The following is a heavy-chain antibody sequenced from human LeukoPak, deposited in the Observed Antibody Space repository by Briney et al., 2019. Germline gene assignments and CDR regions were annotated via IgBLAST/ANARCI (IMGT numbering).Heavy chain of an antibody. CDR2: IHYNGIA. CDR1: GSMYNYY. V-gene: IGHV4-59*08. Sequence: SETLSLTCTVSGSMYNYYWSWIRQPPGKGLEWIGYIHYNGIANYNPSLKTRVTMSLDTSKNQVSLNLNSVTAADTAVYYCARHISSGGTYAHFDYWGQGTLVTVSS. J-gene: IGHJ4*02. CDR3: ARHISSGGTYAHFDY. D-gene: IGHD1-26*01.